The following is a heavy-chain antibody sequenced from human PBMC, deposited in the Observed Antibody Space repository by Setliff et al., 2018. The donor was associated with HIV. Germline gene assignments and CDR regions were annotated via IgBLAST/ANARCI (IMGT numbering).Heavy chain of an antibody. CDR2: INTNSGTT. V-gene: IGHV1-18*01. CDR3: ARHASTWYYDTSGPHFDY. J-gene: IGHJ4*02. Sequence: ASVKVSCKASGYTFSNYGITWVRQAPGQGLEWMGRINTNSGTTHFAQSFQGRITMTSDTSTSTASMELRSLRPDDTAVYYCARHASTWYYDTSGPHFDYWGQGTLVTVSS. CDR1: GYTFSNYG. D-gene: IGHD3-22*01.